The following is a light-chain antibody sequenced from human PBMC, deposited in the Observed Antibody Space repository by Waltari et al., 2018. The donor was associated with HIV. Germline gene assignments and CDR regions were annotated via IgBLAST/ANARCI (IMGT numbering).Light chain of an antibody. Sequence: QSVLTQPPSASGTPGLRVTFSCSGGSSSIGSNTVNWYQQVPGAAPRLLLYNNDRRPSGVPYRFSGSKSGTSASLAIRGLQSEDEADYYCAAWDDSLKDVLFGGGTKLTVL. CDR2: NND. CDR1: SSSIGSNT. CDR3: AAWDDSLKDVL. V-gene: IGLV1-44*01. J-gene: IGLJ2*01.